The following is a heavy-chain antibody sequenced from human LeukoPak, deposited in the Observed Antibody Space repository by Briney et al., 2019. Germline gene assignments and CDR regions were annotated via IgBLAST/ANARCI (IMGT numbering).Heavy chain of an antibody. D-gene: IGHD3-22*01. CDR1: GFTFSSYA. Sequence: GRSLRLSCAASGFTFSSYAMHWVHQAPGKGLQWVAVISYDGSNKYYADSVKGRFTISRDNSKNTLYLQMNSLRAEDTAVYYCARDNYYDSSGIFDYWGQGTLVTVSS. CDR3: ARDNYYDSSGIFDY. CDR2: ISYDGSNK. J-gene: IGHJ4*02. V-gene: IGHV3-30*04.